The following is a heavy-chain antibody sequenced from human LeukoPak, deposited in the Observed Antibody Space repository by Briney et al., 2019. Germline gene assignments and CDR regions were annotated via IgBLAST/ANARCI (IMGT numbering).Heavy chain of an antibody. D-gene: IGHD1-1*01. CDR3: ARNPPDWNQNYYFDY. CDR2: ICYSGST. V-gene: IGHV4-39*01. J-gene: IGHJ4*02. Sequence: SETLSLTCTVSGGSISSSSYYWGWIRQPPGKGLEWIGSICYSGSTYYNPSLKSRVTISVDTSKNQFSLKLSSVTAADTAVYYCARNPPDWNQNYYFDYWGQGTLVTVSS. CDR1: GGSISSSSYY.